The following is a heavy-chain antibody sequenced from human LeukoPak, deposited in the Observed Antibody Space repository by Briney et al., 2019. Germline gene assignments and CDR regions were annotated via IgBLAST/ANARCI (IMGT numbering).Heavy chain of an antibody. CDR1: GYTFTGYD. J-gene: IGHJ6*03. Sequence: ASVKVSCKASGYTFTGYDINWVRQATGQGLEWMGWMNPNSGGTNYAQKFQGRVTMTRDTSISTAYMELSRLRSDDTAVYYCARVRNYYGSGSTIYYYYYMDVWGKGTTVTISS. CDR3: ARVRNYYGSGSTIYYYYYMDV. D-gene: IGHD3-10*01. CDR2: MNPNSGGT. V-gene: IGHV1-2*02.